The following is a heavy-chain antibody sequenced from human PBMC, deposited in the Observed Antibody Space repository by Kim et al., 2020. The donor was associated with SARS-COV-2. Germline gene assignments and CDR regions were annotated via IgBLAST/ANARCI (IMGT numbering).Heavy chain of an antibody. CDR3: VKDREYCSGGTCYNGILDH. V-gene: IGHV3-30*18. CDR1: GFTFSNYA. CDR2: ISHDGSKE. D-gene: IGHD2-15*01. J-gene: IGHJ4*02. Sequence: GGSLRLSCAASGFTFSNYAMHWVRQAPGKGLEWMAVISHDGSKEYYGDSVKGRFTISRDNSRNTLSLQMNSLRGEDTAVYSCVKDREYCSGGTCYNGILDHWGQGTLVTVSS.